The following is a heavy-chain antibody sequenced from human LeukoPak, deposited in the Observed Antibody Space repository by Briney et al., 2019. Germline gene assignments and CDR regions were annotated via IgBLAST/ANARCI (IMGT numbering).Heavy chain of an antibody. J-gene: IGHJ6*02. V-gene: IGHV3-48*01. CDR2: ISSSSSTI. D-gene: IGHD6-19*01. CDR3: AKANIAVAGVYYYYGMDV. Sequence: GGSLRLSCAASGFTFSSYSMNWVRQAPGKGLEWVSYISSSSSTIYYADSVKGRFTISRGNAKNSLYLQMNSLRAEDTAVYYCAKANIAVAGVYYYYGMDVWGQGTTVTVSS. CDR1: GFTFSSYS.